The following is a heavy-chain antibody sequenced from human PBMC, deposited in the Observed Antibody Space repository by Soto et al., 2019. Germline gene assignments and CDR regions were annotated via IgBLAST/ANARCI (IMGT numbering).Heavy chain of an antibody. CDR2: ISGSGGST. J-gene: IGHJ6*02. V-gene: IGHV3-23*01. CDR3: AKAGYLRRAVALDV. Sequence: EVQLLESGGGLVQPGGSLRLSCAASGFTFSSYAMSWVRQAPGKGLEWVSAISGSGGSTYYADSVKGRFTITRANSRTTLYLQMNSLRAEDTVVYYCAKAGYLRRAVALDVWGQGTTVTVSS. CDR1: GFTFSSYA. D-gene: IGHD5-18*01.